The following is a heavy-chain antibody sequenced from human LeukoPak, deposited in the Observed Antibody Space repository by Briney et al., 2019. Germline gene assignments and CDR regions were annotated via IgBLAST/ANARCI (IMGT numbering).Heavy chain of an antibody. CDR3: ASLQQWPAPIDY. CDR1: GGSYSGYY. CDR2: INHSGST. V-gene: IGHV4-34*01. Sequence: KPSETLSLTCAVYGGSYSGYYWSWIRQPPGKGLEWIGEINHSGSTNYNPHLKSRVTISVDTSKNQFSLKLSSVTAADTAVYYCASLQQWPAPIDYWGQGTLVTVSS. D-gene: IGHD6-19*01. J-gene: IGHJ4*02.